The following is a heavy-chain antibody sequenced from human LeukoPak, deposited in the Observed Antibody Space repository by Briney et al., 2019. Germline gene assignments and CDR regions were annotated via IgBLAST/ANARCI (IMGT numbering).Heavy chain of an antibody. CDR1: GFTFSSYG. CDR2: IRSKANSYAT. D-gene: IGHD6-19*01. V-gene: IGHV3-73*01. CDR3: TRESSGWYSST. Sequence: PGRSLRLSCAASGFTFSSYGMHWVRQASGKGLEWVGRIRSKANSYATAYAASVKGRFTISRDDSKNTAYLQMNSLKTEDTAVYYCTRESSGWYSSTWGQGTLVTVSS. J-gene: IGHJ5*02.